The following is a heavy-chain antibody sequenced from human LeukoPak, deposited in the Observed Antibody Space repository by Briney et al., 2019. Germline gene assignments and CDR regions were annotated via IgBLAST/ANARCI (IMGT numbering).Heavy chain of an antibody. Sequence: SETLFLTCTVSGGSISSYYWSWIRQSPGKGLEWIGYIYYSGSTKYNPSLKSRVTISVDTSKNQFSLKLSSVTAADTAVYYCARGGNGWYYFDYWGQGTLVTVSS. CDR2: IYYSGST. CDR1: GGSISSYY. CDR3: ARGGNGWYYFDY. J-gene: IGHJ4*02. V-gene: IGHV4-59*01. D-gene: IGHD6-19*01.